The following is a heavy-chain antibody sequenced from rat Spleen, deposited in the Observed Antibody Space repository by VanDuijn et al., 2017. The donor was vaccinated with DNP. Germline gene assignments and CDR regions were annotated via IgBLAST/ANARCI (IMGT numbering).Heavy chain of an antibody. CDR2: ISTGGGNT. CDR3: ARRGFGGTGDWFAY. D-gene: IGHD4-3*01. V-gene: IGHV5-25*01. J-gene: IGHJ3*01. CDR1: GFTFSHYY. Sequence: EVQLVESGGGLVQPGKSLKLSCAASGFTFSHYYMAWVRQAPTKGLEWVASISTGGGNTYYRDSVKGRFTISRDNAKNTQYLQMDSLRSEDTATYYCARRGFGGTGDWFAYWGQGTLVTVSS.